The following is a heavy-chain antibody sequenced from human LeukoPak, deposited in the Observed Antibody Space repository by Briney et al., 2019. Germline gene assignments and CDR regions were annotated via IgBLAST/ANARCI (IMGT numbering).Heavy chain of an antibody. V-gene: IGHV3-20*04. Sequence: GGSLRLSCAASGFTLDDYGMSWVRQAPGKGLEWVSGINWNGGSTGHADSVKGRFTISRDNAKNSLYLQMDSLRAEDTAVYYCARDFTQPSSAPLWFDPWGQGTLVTVSS. J-gene: IGHJ5*02. D-gene: IGHD3-22*01. CDR3: ARDFTQPSSAPLWFDP. CDR1: GFTLDDYG. CDR2: INWNGGST.